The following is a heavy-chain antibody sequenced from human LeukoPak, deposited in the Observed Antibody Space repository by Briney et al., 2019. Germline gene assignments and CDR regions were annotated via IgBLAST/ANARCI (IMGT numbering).Heavy chain of an antibody. CDR1: GGSISSYY. Sequence: SETLSLTCTVSGGSISSYYLSWIRQPAGKGLEWIGRIYTSGSTNYNPSLKSRVTMSVDTSKNQFSLKLSSVTAADTAVYYCAANYEKGRLDYWGQGTLVTASS. CDR2: IYTSGST. CDR3: AANYEKGRLDY. V-gene: IGHV4-4*07. D-gene: IGHD3-16*01. J-gene: IGHJ4*02.